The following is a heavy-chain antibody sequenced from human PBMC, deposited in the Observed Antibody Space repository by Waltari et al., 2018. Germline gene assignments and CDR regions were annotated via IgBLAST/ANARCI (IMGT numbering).Heavy chain of an antibody. CDR1: AFLFSNYQ. CDR2: IRSGGSTI. D-gene: IGHD7-27*01. V-gene: IGHV3-48*03. J-gene: IGHJ4*02. CDR3: ATDLPGDRDFDF. Sequence: EVQLVESGGGLVQPGVSLRLSCVASAFLFSNYQMNWVRQAPGKGLEWVSFIRSGGSTIYADSVKGRFTISRDNAENSLYLQMNSLRVEDTAIYYCATDLPGDRDFDFWGQGTLVTVSS.